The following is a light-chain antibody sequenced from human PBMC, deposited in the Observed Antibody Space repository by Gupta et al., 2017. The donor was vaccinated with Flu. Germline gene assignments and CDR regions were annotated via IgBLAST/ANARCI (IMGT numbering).Light chain of an antibody. CDR1: SSNIGINS. Sequence: SVLTQPPSVSAAPGQKVTFSCSGSSSNIGINSVSWYQQLPGAAPNSLIVDNDRRPSGIPDRGSCCKTGTYATPRTNGLQTGDEAHDYCGTSDDSMRAMVFGGGTKLTVL. V-gene: IGLV1-51*02. CDR2: DND. CDR3: GTSDDSMRAMV. J-gene: IGLJ2*01.